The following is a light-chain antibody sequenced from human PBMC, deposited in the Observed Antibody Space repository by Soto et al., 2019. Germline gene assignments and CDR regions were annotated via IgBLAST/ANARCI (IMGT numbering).Light chain of an antibody. Sequence: AIQLTQSPSSLSASVGDRVTITCRTSHGINTGVAWYQQKPGKSPKLLIYETSNLASGVSLRVSGTGYGTQVSPAIGGLHPEDFANNHCEQYSAHPLTFGGGTKVESK. CDR2: ETS. J-gene: IGKJ4*01. CDR3: EQYSAHPLT. CDR1: HGINTG. V-gene: IGKV1-13*02.